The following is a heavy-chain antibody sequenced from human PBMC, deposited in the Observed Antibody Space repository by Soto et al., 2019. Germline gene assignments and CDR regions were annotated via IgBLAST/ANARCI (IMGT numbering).Heavy chain of an antibody. CDR3: ARQYNWNPYFAY. D-gene: IGHD1-20*01. J-gene: IGHJ4*02. V-gene: IGHV3-66*04. CDR1: GFTVSSNY. CDR2: IYSGGST. Sequence: GGSLRLSCAASGFTVSSNYMSWVRQAPGKGLEWVSTIYSGGSTYYADSVKGRFTISRDNSKNTLYLQMNSLRAEDTAVYYCARQYNWNPYFAYWGQGTLVTVSS.